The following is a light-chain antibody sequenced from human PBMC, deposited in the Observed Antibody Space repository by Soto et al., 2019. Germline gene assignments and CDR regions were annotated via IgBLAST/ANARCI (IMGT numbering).Light chain of an antibody. V-gene: IGLV2-14*01. J-gene: IGLJ1*01. CDR2: EVS. CDR3: SSYTSSSTLV. CDR1: SRDVGGYNY. Sequence: QSVLTQPASGSGSPGQSITISCTGTSRDVGGYNYVSWYQQHPGKAPKLMIYEVSNRPSGVSNRFSGSKSGNTASLTISGLQAEDEADYYCSSYTSSSTLVFGTGTKVTVL.